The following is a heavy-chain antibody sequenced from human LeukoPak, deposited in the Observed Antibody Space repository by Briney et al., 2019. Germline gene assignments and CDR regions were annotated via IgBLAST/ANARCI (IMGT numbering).Heavy chain of an antibody. Sequence: KNGESPLICCHCSGFIFGYYWIWRVRQLPGKGLEWAGIIYPGDSETRYSPSFQGQVTISADKSISTAYLQWSSLQASDPAMYYCVRSPRDAYHDAFDGWGQGSMVTVSS. J-gene: IGHJ3*01. V-gene: IGHV5-51*01. CDR1: GFIFGYYW. CDR3: VRSPRDAYHDAFDG. CDR2: IYPGDSET. D-gene: IGHD5-24*01.